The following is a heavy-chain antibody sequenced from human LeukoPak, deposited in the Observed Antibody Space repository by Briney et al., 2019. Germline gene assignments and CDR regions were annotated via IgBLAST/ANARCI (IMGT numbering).Heavy chain of an antibody. J-gene: IGHJ3*02. D-gene: IGHD2-2*01. Sequence: SETLSLTCAVYGGSFSGYYWSWIRQPPGKGLEWIGEINHSGSTNYNPSLKSRVTISVDTSKNQFSLKLSSVTAADTAVYYCARARDKYCSSTSCQRHAFDIWGQGTMVTVSP. CDR2: INHSGST. V-gene: IGHV4-34*01. CDR1: GGSFSGYY. CDR3: ARARDKYCSSTSCQRHAFDI.